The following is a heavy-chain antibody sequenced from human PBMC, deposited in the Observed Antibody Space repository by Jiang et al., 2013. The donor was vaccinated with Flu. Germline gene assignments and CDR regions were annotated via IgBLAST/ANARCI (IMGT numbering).Heavy chain of an antibody. J-gene: IGHJ6*02. CDR2: ISSSSSYI. D-gene: IGHD3-22*01. V-gene: IGHV3-21*01. CDR3: ARDGNGYYPSYYYYGMDV. Sequence: ISSSSSYIYYADPVKGRFTISRDNAKNSLYLQMNSLRAEDTAVYYCARDGNGYYPSYYYYGMDVWGQGTTVTVSS.